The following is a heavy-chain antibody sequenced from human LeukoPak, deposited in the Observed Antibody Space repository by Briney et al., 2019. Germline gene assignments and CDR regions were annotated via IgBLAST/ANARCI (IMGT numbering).Heavy chain of an antibody. V-gene: IGHV4-38-2*02. Sequence: SETLSLTCTVSGYSISSGYYWGWIRQPPGKGLEWIGSIYYSGSTYYNPSLKSRVTISVDTSKNQFSLKLSSVTAADTAVYYCASFYYDFWSGYSQAFDIWGQGTMVTVSS. D-gene: IGHD3-3*01. CDR3: ASFYYDFWSGYSQAFDI. J-gene: IGHJ3*02. CDR2: IYYSGST. CDR1: GYSISSGYY.